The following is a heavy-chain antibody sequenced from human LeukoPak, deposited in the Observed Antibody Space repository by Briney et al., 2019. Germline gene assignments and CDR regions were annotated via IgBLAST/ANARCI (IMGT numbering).Heavy chain of an antibody. CDR3: ARMSWLTLDR. D-gene: IGHD5-12*01. J-gene: IGHJ5*02. CDR2: TSSSSSYI. Sequence: GGSLRLSCAASGFTFNSYTMNWVRQAPGKGLEWVSSTSSSSSYIYYADSVKGRFTISRDNSKNTLYLQMNSLRAEDTAVYYCARMSWLTLDRWGQGTLVTVSP. V-gene: IGHV3-21*04. CDR1: GFTFNSYT.